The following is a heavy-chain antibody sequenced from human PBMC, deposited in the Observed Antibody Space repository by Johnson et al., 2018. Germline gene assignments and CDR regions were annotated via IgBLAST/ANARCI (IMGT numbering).Heavy chain of an antibody. CDR1: GFTFSSYW. D-gene: IGHD6-19*01. CDR2: INSDGSST. J-gene: IGHJ3*02. Sequence: VQLQESGGGLVQPGGSLRLSCAASGFTFSSYWMHWVRQAPGKGLVWVSRINSDGSSTSYADSVKGRFTISRYNAKNTLYLQMNSLRAEDTAVYYCAREWLDDAFDIWGQGTMVTVSS. CDR3: AREWLDDAFDI. V-gene: IGHV3-74*01.